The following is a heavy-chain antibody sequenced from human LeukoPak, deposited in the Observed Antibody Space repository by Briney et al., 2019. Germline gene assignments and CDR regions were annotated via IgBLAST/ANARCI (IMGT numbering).Heavy chain of an antibody. Sequence: GGSLRLSCAASGFTFRSYNMNWFRQAPGKGLEWVSYISTGNTYIYYRDSVRGRFIVSRDNAKNSLYLQMNSLRDEDTAVYYCAELGITMIGGVWGKGTTVTISS. J-gene: IGHJ6*04. D-gene: IGHD3-10*02. CDR3: AELGITMIGGV. V-gene: IGHV3-21*01. CDR1: GFTFRSYN. CDR2: ISTGNTYI.